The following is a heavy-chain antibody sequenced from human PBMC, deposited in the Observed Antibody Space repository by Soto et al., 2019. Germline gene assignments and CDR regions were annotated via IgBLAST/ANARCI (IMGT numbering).Heavy chain of an antibody. J-gene: IGHJ4*02. CDR1: GGSITDDY. CDR2: VFYSGGT. V-gene: IGHV4-59*08. CDR3: ARLGGSGYDT. D-gene: IGHD5-12*01. Sequence: QMQLQESGPGLVKPSETLSLTCTVSGGSITDDYWSWIRQPPGKGLEWIGNVFYSGGTKYNPSLKSRVTMSVDTSKNQFSLKLSSVIAADTAFYYCARLGGSGYDTWGQGTLVTVSS.